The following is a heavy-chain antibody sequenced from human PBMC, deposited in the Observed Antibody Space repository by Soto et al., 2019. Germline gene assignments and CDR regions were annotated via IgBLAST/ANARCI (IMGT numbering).Heavy chain of an antibody. CDR2: IWYDGSNK. CDR3: ARDRATDDYGYYYYMDV. D-gene: IGHD5-12*01. CDR1: GFTFSSYG. V-gene: IGHV3-33*01. Sequence: GGSLRLSCAASGFTFSSYGMHWVRQAPGKGLEWVAVIWYDGSNKYYADSVKGRFTISRDNSKNTLYLQMNSLRAEDTAVYFCARDRATDDYGYYYYMDVWGKGTTVTVSS. J-gene: IGHJ6*03.